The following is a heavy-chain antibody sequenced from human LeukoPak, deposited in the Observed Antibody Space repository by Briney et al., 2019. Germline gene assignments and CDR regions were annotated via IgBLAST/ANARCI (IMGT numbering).Heavy chain of an antibody. J-gene: IGHJ5*02. Sequence: GGSLRLSCAASGFTVSSNYMSWVRQAPGKGLEWISVIYSGGNTYYADSVKGRFTISRDISENTLFLRMNSLRAEDTAVYYCARLGSFDFWGGHGPWGQGALATVSS. CDR1: GFTVSSNY. CDR2: IYSGGNT. D-gene: IGHD3-3*01. CDR3: ARLGSFDFWGGHGP. V-gene: IGHV3-66*01.